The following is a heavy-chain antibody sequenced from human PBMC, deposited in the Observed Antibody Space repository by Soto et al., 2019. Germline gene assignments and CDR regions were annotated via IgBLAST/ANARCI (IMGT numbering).Heavy chain of an antibody. J-gene: IGHJ6*02. CDR1: VFTFSSYG. Sequence: LRLSCAASVFTFSSYGMQWVRQAPGKGLEWVAVIWYDGSNKYYADSVKGRFTISRDNSKNTLYLQMNSLRAEDTAVYYCARAPPSKGGMDVWGQGITVTVSS. D-gene: IGHD2-2*01. CDR2: IWYDGSNK. CDR3: ARAPPSKGGMDV. V-gene: IGHV3-33*01.